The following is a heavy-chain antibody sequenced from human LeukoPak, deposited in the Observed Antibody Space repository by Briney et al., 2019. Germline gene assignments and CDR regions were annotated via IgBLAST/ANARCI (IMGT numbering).Heavy chain of an antibody. V-gene: IGHV1-69*05. CDR3: ATPYYDFWSGYSS. J-gene: IGHJ4*02. Sequence: SVKVSCKASGGTFSSYAISWVRQSPGQGLEWMGRIIPIFGTANYAQKFQGRVTITTDESTSTAYMELSSLRSEDTAVYCCATPYYDFWSGYSSWGQGTLVTVSS. CDR1: GGTFSSYA. CDR2: IIPIFGTA. D-gene: IGHD3-3*01.